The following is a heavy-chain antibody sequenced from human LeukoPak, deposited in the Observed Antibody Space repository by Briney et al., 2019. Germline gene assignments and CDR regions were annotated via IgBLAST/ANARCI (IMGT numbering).Heavy chain of an antibody. CDR3: AKGVAPAAYRYYFDC. V-gene: IGHV3-23*01. J-gene: IGHJ4*02. CDR1: GFTFSSYA. D-gene: IGHD2-2*01. Sequence: GGSLRLSCAASGFTFSSYAMSWVRQAPGKGLEWVSSISGSGGSTYYTDSVKGRFTISRDNSKNTLHLRMNSLRAEDTAVYYCAKGVAPAAYRYYFDCWGQGTLVTVSS. CDR2: ISGSGGST.